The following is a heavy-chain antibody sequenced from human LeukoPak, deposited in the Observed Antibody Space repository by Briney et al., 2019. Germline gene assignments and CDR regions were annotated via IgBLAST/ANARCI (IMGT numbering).Heavy chain of an antibody. D-gene: IGHD2-2*01. CDR3: ARVGGCSSTSCYEGWFDP. V-gene: IGHV1-69*13. J-gene: IGHJ5*02. CDR2: IIPIFGTA. CDR1: GGTFSSYA. Sequence: ASVKVSCKASGGTFSSYAISWVRRAPGQGLEWMGGIIPIFGTANYAQKFQGRVTITAYESTSTAYMELSSLRSEDTAVYYCARVGGCSSTSCYEGWFDPWGQGTLVTVSS.